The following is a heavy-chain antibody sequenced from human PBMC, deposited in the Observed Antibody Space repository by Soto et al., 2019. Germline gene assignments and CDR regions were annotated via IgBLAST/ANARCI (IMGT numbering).Heavy chain of an antibody. CDR2: IWYDGSNK. Sequence: LRLSCAASGFTFSSYGMHWVRQAPGKGLEWVAVIWYDGSNKYYADSVKGRFTISRDNSKNTLYLQMNSLRAEDTAVYYCARDQGYSSSSSGMDVWGQGTTVTVSS. J-gene: IGHJ6*02. D-gene: IGHD6-13*01. V-gene: IGHV3-33*01. CDR3: ARDQGYSSSSSGMDV. CDR1: GFTFSSYG.